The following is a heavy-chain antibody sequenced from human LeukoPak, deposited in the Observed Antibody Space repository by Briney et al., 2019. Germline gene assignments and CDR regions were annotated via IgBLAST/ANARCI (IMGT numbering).Heavy chain of an antibody. V-gene: IGHV4-4*07. CDR2: MHTSGST. CDR3: ARDRAYSDYKGTTYYFDY. Sequence: SETLSLTCTVSDFSISSYYWSWIRQPAGKGLEWIGRMHTSGSTNYNPSLKSRVTMSVDTSKNQFSLKLSSVTAADTAVYYGARDRAYSDYKGTTYYFDYWGQGTLVTVSS. J-gene: IGHJ4*02. D-gene: IGHD3-10*01. CDR1: DFSISSYY.